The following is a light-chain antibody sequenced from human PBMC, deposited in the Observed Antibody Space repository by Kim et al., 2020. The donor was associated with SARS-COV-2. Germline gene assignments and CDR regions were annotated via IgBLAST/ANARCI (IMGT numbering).Light chain of an antibody. V-gene: IGLV3-1*01. CDR3: QAWDSSTGGGV. J-gene: IGLJ1*01. CDR2: QDS. Sequence: SYELTQPPSVSVSPGQTASITCSGDKLGDKYACWYQQKPGQSPVLVIYQDSKRPSGIPERFSGSNSGNTATLTISGTQAMDEADYYCQAWDSSTGGGVFG. CDR1: KLGDKY.